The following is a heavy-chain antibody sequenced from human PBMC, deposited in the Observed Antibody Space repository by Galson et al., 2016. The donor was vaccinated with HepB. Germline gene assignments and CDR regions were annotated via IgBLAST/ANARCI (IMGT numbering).Heavy chain of an antibody. J-gene: IGHJ4*02. D-gene: IGHD3-3*01. CDR1: GYTFSNYG. V-gene: IGHV1-18*04. Sequence: SVKVSCKASGYTFSNYGISWVRQAPGQGLEWMGWVSAYNGNTIYAQNVRGRVTMTTDTSTSTAYMELRSSTSDDTAVYYCARDVYYDLWSGHSPAATVFDYWGQGTLVTVSS. CDR3: ARDVYYDLWSGHSPAATVFDY. CDR2: VSAYNGNT.